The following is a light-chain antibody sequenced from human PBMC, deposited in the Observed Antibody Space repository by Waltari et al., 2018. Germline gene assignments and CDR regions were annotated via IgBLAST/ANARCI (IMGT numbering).Light chain of an antibody. CDR2: GAS. V-gene: IGKV3D-15*01. J-gene: IGKJ4*01. Sequence: EIVMTQSPATLSVSPGERATLSCRASQSISSNLAWYQQRPGQAPRLLIYGASTRAPGIPARFSGSWSGTEFSLTVSSLQSEDFAVYFCHQYNNWPLTFGGGTKVEIK. CDR3: HQYNNWPLT. CDR1: QSISSN.